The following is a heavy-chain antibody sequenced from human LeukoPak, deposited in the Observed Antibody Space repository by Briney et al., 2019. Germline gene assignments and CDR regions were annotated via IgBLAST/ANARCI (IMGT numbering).Heavy chain of an antibody. CDR1: GFTFSSYA. CDR2: FSGSGGST. D-gene: IGHD3-22*01. Sequence: GSLRTSFCTFGFTFSSYAQGWGRQAPGKGLGGGPAFSGSGGSTYYADSVKGRFTISRDNSKNTLYLQMNSLRAEDTAVYYCAKVMGYYDSSGYYYVSCDYWGQGTLVTVSS. V-gene: IGHV3-23*01. J-gene: IGHJ4*02. CDR3: AKVMGYYDSSGYYYVSCDY.